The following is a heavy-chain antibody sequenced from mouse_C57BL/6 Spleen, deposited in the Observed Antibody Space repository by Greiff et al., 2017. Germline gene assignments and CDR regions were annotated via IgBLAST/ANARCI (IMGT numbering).Heavy chain of an antibody. V-gene: IGHV1-18*01. J-gene: IGHJ4*01. CDR1: GYTFTDYN. CDR2: INPNNGGT. Sequence: VQLKQSGPELVKPGASVKIPCKASGYTFTDYNMDWVKQSHGKSLEWIGDINPNNGGTIYNQKFKGKATLTVDKSSSTAYMELRSLTSEDTAVYYCARWRDYDDYYAMDYWGQGTSVTVSS. CDR3: ARWRDYDDYYAMDY. D-gene: IGHD2-4*01.